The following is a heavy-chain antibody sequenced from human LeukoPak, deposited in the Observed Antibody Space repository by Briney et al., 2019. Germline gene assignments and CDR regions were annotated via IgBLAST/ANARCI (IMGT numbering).Heavy chain of an antibody. V-gene: IGHV1-18*01. D-gene: IGHD3-22*01. CDR3: ASSFFSSGYYSLAALDY. Sequence: ASVTVSYKDSGYTFTKYGISWVGQAPGQGREWMGWISAYNGNTKYAQKLQGRVNMTTDTSTSTAYMELRSLRSDDTAVYYCASSFFSSGYYSLAALDYWGQGTLVTVSS. CDR2: ISAYNGNT. CDR1: GYTFTKYG. J-gene: IGHJ4*02.